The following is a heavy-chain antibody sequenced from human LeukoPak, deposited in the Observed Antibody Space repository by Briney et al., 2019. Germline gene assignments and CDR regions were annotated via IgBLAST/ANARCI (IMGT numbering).Heavy chain of an antibody. Sequence: GGSLRHSCAASGFPFSSYGMHWVRQAPGKGLDWLALIWYDGSNLYYADSVKGRFTISKDSSKNTLYLHMNSLRAEDTAVYYCARDKNYYGSGSPSLDAFDIWGQGTMVTVSS. CDR3: ARDKNYYGSGSPSLDAFDI. CDR2: IWYDGSNL. CDR1: GFPFSSYG. D-gene: IGHD3-10*01. V-gene: IGHV3-33*01. J-gene: IGHJ3*02.